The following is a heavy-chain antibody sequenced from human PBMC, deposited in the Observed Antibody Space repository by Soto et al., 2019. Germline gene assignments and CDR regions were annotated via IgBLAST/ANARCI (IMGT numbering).Heavy chain of an antibody. J-gene: IGHJ6*02. CDR2: IIPIPGTA. D-gene: IGHD2-2*01. V-gene: IGHV1-69*01. CDR1: GGTFGSYA. CDR3: ARSQGSSTSLELYYYYYYGMDV. Sequence: QVQLVQSGAEVKKPGSSVKVSCKASGGTFGSYAISWVRQAPGQGLEWMGGIIPIPGTANYAQKFQGRVTIAADESTRTAYMELSSLRSEDTAVYYCARSQGSSTSLELYYYYYYGMDVWGQGTTVTVSS.